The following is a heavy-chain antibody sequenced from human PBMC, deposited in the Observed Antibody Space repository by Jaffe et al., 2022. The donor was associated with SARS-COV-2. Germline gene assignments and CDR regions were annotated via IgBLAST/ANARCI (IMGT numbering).Heavy chain of an antibody. CDR1: GGSISSGSYY. V-gene: IGHV4-61*02. Sequence: QVQLQESGPGLVKPSQTLSLTCTVSGGSISSGSYYWSWIRQPAGKGLEWIGRIYTSGSTNYNPSLKSRVTISVDTSKNQFSLKLSSVTAADTAVYYCASGGGSGYYGVDYWGQGTLVTVSS. J-gene: IGHJ4*02. CDR2: IYTSGST. D-gene: IGHD3-3*01. CDR3: ASGGGSGYYGVDY.